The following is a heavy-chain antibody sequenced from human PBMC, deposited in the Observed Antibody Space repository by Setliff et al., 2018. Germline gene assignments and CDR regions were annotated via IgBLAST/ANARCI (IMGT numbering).Heavy chain of an antibody. Sequence: PGGSLRLSCTASGFSYSNCWVSWVRQAPGKGLEWLASINPHASEKYYADSVKGRFTIFRDNSKNTLYLQMSSLRPDDAAMYYCARDQFRNSGGLYCWGQGTLVTVSS. CDR1: GFSYSNCW. V-gene: IGHV3-7*01. CDR3: ARDQFRNSGGLYC. CDR2: INPHASEK. J-gene: IGHJ4*02. D-gene: IGHD1-7*01.